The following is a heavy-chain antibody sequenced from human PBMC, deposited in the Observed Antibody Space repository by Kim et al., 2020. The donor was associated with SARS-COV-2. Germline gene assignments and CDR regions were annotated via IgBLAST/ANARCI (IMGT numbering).Heavy chain of an antibody. CDR2: ISYDGSNK. CDR1: GFTFSSYD. CDR3: ARDRPLLRYFDWCYYYGMDV. V-gene: IGHV3-30*04. J-gene: IGHJ6*02. Sequence: GGSLRLSCAASGFTFSSYDMNWVRQAPGKGLEWVAVISYDGSNKYYVDSVKGRFTISRDNSKNTLYLQMNSLRAEDTAVYYCARDRPLLRYFDWCYYYGMDVWGQGTTVTVSS. D-gene: IGHD3-9*01.